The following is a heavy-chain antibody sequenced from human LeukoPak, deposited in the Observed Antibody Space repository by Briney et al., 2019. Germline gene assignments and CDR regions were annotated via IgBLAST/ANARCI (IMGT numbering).Heavy chain of an antibody. CDR2: INPNSGGT. D-gene: IGHD2-15*01. CDR1: GYTFTGYY. CDR3: ARDALYCSGGSCYSGAWFDP. J-gene: IGHJ5*02. Sequence: EASVKVSCKASGYTFTGYYMHWVRQAPGQGLEWMGWINPNSGGTNYAQKFQGRVTMTRDTSISTAYMELSRLRSDDTAVYYCARDALYCSGGSCYSGAWFDPWGQGTLVTVSS. V-gene: IGHV1-2*02.